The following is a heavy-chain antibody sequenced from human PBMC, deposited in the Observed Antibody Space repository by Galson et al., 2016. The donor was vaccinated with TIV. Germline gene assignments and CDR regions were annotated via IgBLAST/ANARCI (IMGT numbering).Heavy chain of an antibody. CDR1: GYIFINYY. Sequence: SVKVSCKASGYIFINYYIHWVRQAPGQGLEWLGWFNPDSGATQYAQKFQGRVTMTRDTSISTAYMELRRLISDDTAVYYCARVNWARAFDYWGQGTQVTVLS. J-gene: IGHJ4*02. V-gene: IGHV1-2*02. D-gene: IGHD7-27*01. CDR3: ARVNWARAFDY. CDR2: FNPDSGAT.